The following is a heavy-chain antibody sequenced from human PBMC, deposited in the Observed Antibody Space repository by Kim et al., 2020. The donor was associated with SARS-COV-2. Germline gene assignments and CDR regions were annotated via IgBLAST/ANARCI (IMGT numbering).Heavy chain of an antibody. D-gene: IGHD6-13*01. CDR3: ARDHPVSSSSSWHEGLDY. CDR1: GDSVSSNSAA. CDR2: TYYRSKWYN. V-gene: IGHV6-1*01. Sequence: SQTLSLTCAISGDSVSSNSAAWNWIRQSPSRGLEWLGRTYYRSKWYNDYAVSVKSRITINPDTSKNQFSLQLNSVTPEDTAVYYCARDHPVSSSSSWHEGLDYWGQGTLVTVSS. J-gene: IGHJ4*02.